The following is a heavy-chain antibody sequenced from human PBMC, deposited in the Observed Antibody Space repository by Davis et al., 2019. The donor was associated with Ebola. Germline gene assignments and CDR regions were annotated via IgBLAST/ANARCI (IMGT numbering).Heavy chain of an antibody. J-gene: IGHJ5*02. D-gene: IGHD2-2*01. Sequence: PGGSLRLSCEASGILFSEYYMSWIRQIPGKGLEWISLISSDSDFTKYGDAVKGRFTISRDNAKRSLFLQMNNLKAEDTAIYYCATHRYPWGQGSLVTVSS. CDR1: GILFSEYY. CDR2: ISSDSDFT. CDR3: ATHRYP. V-gene: IGHV3-11*06.